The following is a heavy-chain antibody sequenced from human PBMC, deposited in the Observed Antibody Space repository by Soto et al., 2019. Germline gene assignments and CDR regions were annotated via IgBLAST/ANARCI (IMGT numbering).Heavy chain of an antibody. CDR2: ISPDGSQK. V-gene: IGHV3-7*01. D-gene: IGHD2-21*01. Sequence: EVQLVESGGGLVQPGGSLRLSCAASGFTFSNHWMGWVRQAPGKGLEWVADISPDGSQKYYLDSVKGRFTISRDNAQRSLSIKMNGLGAEDTSVYFCVRDQGYCRVEYWGHGTLVTVSS. CDR1: GFTFSNHW. J-gene: IGHJ4*03. CDR3: VRDQGYCRVEY.